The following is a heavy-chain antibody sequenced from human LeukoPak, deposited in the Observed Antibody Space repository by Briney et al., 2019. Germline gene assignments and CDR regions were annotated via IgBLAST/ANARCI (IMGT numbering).Heavy chain of an antibody. Sequence: GGTLRLSCAASGFTFSSYGMSWVRQAPGKGLEWVSSISSSSSYIYYADSVKGRFTISRDNAKNSPYLQMNSLRAEDTAVYYCARGGSYNSGWYDYFDYWGQGTLVTVSS. J-gene: IGHJ4*02. CDR2: ISSSSSYI. CDR1: GFTFSSYG. CDR3: ARGGSYNSGWYDYFDY. V-gene: IGHV3-21*01. D-gene: IGHD6-19*01.